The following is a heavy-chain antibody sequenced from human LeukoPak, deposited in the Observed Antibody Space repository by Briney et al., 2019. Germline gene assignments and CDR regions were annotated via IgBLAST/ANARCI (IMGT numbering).Heavy chain of an antibody. Sequence: GESLKISCQGSGYNFPIYWIGWVRQMPGQGLEWMGIIYPDDSNTIYGPSFQGQVTISADKSISTAYLQWSSLKASDTAMYYCARKAYCGGDCYWVDYRGQGTLVTVSS. V-gene: IGHV5-51*01. D-gene: IGHD2-21*02. J-gene: IGHJ4*02. CDR2: IYPDDSNT. CDR3: ARKAYCGGDCYWVDY. CDR1: GYNFPIYW.